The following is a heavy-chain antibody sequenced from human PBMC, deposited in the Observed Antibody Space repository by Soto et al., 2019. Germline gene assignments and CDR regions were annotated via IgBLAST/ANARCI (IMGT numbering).Heavy chain of an antibody. CDR3: AKDWRYNYDTDAFDI. Sequence: GWSLRCSCAASSFPHSTYDMHWVRQAPGKGLEWVAVISYDGSEKYYADSAKGRFTISRDNSKNTLYLQMDSLRTEDTAVYFCAKDWRYNYDTDAFDIWGQGTMVTVSS. CDR1: SFPHSTYD. J-gene: IGHJ3*02. V-gene: IGHV3-30*18. CDR2: ISYDGSEK. D-gene: IGHD5-18*01.